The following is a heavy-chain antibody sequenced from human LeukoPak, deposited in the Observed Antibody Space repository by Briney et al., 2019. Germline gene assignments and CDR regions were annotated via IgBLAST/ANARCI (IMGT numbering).Heavy chain of an antibody. J-gene: IGHJ5*02. Sequence: SETLSLTCAVYGGSFSGYYWSWIRQPPGKGLEWIGEINHSGSTNYNPSLKSRVTISADTSKNQFSLKLSSVTAADTAVYYCARHEALPYYWFDPWGQGTLVTVSS. D-gene: IGHD1-26*01. V-gene: IGHV4-34*01. CDR1: GGSFSGYY. CDR2: INHSGST. CDR3: ARHEALPYYWFDP.